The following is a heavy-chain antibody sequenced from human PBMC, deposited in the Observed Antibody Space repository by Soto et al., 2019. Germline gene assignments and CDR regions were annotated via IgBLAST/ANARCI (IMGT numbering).Heavy chain of an antibody. Sequence: GGSLRLSCAASGFTFSDYYMSWIRQAPGKGLEWVSYISSSGSTIYYADSVKGRFTISRDNAKNSLYLQMNSLRAGDTAVYYCARSTYCSSTSCPNAFDYWGQGTLVTVSS. CDR3: ARSTYCSSTSCPNAFDY. CDR2: ISSSGSTI. J-gene: IGHJ4*02. D-gene: IGHD2-2*01. V-gene: IGHV3-11*01. CDR1: GFTFSDYY.